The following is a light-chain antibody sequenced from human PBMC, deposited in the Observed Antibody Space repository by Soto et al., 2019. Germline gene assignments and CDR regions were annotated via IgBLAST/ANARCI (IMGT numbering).Light chain of an antibody. Sequence: IQLTQSPSSLSASIGDRVTITCRASHDINSYLAWYQQKPGKAPNLLIYEASILQRGVPSRFSGSISGTDFTLTMSSLQAEDFATYYCQQTRSYPSTFGGGTKVDIK. V-gene: IGKV1-9*01. CDR2: EAS. CDR3: QQTRSYPST. CDR1: HDINSY. J-gene: IGKJ4*01.